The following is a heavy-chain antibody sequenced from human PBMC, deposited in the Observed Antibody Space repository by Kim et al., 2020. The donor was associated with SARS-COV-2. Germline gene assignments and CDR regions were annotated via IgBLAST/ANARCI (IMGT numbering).Heavy chain of an antibody. D-gene: IGHD4-17*01. J-gene: IGHJ2*01. V-gene: IGHV4-39*01. Sequence: SETLSLTCTVSGGSISSSSYYWGWIRQPPGEGLEWIGSIYYSGSTYYNPSLKSRVTISVDTSKNQFSLRLSSVTAADTAIYYCATYGDYEATYWYFDLWGRGTLVTVSS. CDR1: GGSISSSSYY. CDR2: IYYSGST. CDR3: ATYGDYEATYWYFDL.